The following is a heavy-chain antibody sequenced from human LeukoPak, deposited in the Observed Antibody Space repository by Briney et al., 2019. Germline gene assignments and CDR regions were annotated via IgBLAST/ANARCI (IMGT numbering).Heavy chain of an antibody. CDR3: ARAPSEIGGYYPEYFRH. Sequence: SGGSLRLSCAASGFTFSTYWMHWVRQAPGKGLVWVSRIKSDGSTNYADSVKGRFTISRDNANNTLSLQMNSLRPEDTGVYYCARAPSEIGGYYPEYFRHWGQGTLVTLSS. D-gene: IGHD3-22*01. CDR1: GFTFSTYW. V-gene: IGHV3-74*01. CDR2: IKSDGST. J-gene: IGHJ1*01.